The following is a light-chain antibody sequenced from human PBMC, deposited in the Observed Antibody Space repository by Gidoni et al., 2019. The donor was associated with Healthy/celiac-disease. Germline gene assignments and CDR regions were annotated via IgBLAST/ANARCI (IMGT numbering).Light chain of an antibody. J-gene: IGLJ1*01. CDR1: KVGAKY. V-gene: IGLV3-1*01. CDR2: QDS. Sequence: SYALTQPPSVSVSPGQTASITCSGDKVGAKYPCWYQQKPGPSPVLVISQDSKRPSGIPERFSGSNSGNTATLTISGTQAMDEADYYCQAWDSSTPLYVFGTGTKVTVL. CDR3: QAWDSSTPLYV.